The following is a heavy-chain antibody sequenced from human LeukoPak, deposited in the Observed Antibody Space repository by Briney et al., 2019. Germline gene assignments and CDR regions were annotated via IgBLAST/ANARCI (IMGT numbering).Heavy chain of an antibody. Sequence: PSETLSLTCTVSGDSISSGGYYWSWIRQHPGKGLEWIGYIYYSGSTYYNPSLKSRVTISVDASKNQFSLKLSSVTAADTAVYYCARLYFDSTYYFDYWGQGTLVTVSS. V-gene: IGHV4-31*03. D-gene: IGHD3-9*01. CDR3: ARLYFDSTYYFDY. CDR2: IYYSGST. J-gene: IGHJ4*02. CDR1: GDSISSGGYY.